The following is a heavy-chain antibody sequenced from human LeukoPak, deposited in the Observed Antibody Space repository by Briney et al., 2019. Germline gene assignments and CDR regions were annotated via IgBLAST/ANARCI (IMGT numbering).Heavy chain of an antibody. CDR3: ARVPGGGGFYFDY. V-gene: IGHV3-53*01. CDR1: GFTVSRNY. CDR2: IYRGGST. D-gene: IGHD2-15*01. J-gene: IGHJ4*02. Sequence: GRTLRLSCAASGFTVSRNYMSCVRQPPRKGLEGVTVIYRGGSTYFADSVQGRFTLSRDNSKNTLDLQKNSLRAEDTDVYYCARVPGGGGFYFDYWGQGTLVTVSS.